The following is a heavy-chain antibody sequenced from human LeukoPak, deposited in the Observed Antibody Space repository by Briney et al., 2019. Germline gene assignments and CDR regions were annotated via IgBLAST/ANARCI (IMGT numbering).Heavy chain of an antibody. V-gene: IGHV4-39*01. CDR1: GGSISSSSYY. J-gene: IGHJ4*02. CDR2: IYYSGST. D-gene: IGHD2-2*02. CDR3: ARLVDRKINIVVVPAAIGIFDY. Sequence: PSETLSLTCTVSGGSISSSSYYWGWIRQPPGKGLEWIGSIYYSGSTYYNPSLKSRVTISVDTSKNQFSLKLSSVTAADTAVYYCARLVDRKINIVVVPAAIGIFDYWGQGTLVTVSS.